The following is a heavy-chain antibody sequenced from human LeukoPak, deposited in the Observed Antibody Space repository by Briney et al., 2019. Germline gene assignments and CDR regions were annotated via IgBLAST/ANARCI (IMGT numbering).Heavy chain of an antibody. D-gene: IGHD3-22*01. CDR1: GGSFSGHY. J-gene: IGHJ2*01. CDR3: ARNYYDDSGSFATYWYFDL. V-gene: IGHV4-59*11. Sequence: SETLSLTCTVSGGSFSGHYWSWIRQPPGKGLEWIGNIYYLGATSYNPSLKSGVTISLDTPKNQFSLKLTSVTAADSAIYYCARNYYDDSGSFATYWYFDLWGRGTLVTVSS. CDR2: IYYLGAT.